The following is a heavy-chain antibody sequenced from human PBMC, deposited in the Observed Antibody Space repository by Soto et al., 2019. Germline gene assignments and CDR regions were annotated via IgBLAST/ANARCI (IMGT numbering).Heavy chain of an antibody. CDR3: AKDDDYYDSSGYPGY. CDR1: GFTFSSYG. J-gene: IGHJ4*02. Sequence: GGSLRLSCAASGFTFSSYGMHWVRQAPGKGLEWVAVISYDGSNKYYADSVKGRFTISRDNSKNTLYLQMNSLRAEDTAEYFCAKDDDYYDSSGYPGYWGQGTLVTVSS. D-gene: IGHD3-22*01. V-gene: IGHV3-30*18. CDR2: ISYDGSNK.